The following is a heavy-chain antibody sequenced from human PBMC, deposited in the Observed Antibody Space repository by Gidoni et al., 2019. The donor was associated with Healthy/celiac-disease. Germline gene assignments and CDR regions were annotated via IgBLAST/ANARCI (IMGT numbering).Heavy chain of an antibody. CDR1: GCSISSYY. J-gene: IGHJ4*02. CDR2: IYYSGST. CDR3: ARGTNAFDY. V-gene: IGHV4-59*01. Sequence: QVQLQESGPGLVKPSETLSLTCTVSGCSISSYYWSWIRQPPGKGLEWIGYIYYSGSTNYNPSLKSRVTIAVDTSKNQFSLKLSSVTAADTAVYYCARGTNAFDYWGQGTLVTVSS. D-gene: IGHD2-8*01.